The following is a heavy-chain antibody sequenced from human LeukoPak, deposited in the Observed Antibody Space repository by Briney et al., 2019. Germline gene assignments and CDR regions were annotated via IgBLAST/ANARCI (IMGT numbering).Heavy chain of an antibody. D-gene: IGHD6-19*01. CDR3: ARHAVYAGSGWAFDY. V-gene: IGHV4-61*02. Sequence: SSETLSLTCTVSGGSISSGSYYWSWIRQPAGKGLEWIGRIYTSGSTNYNPSLKSRVTISVDTSKNQFSLNLNSVTAADTAVYYCARHAVYAGSGWAFDYWGQGTLVTVSS. J-gene: IGHJ4*02. CDR2: IYTSGST. CDR1: GGSISSGSYY.